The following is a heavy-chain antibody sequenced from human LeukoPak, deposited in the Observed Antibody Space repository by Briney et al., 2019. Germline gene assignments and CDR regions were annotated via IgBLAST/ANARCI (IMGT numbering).Heavy chain of an antibody. CDR1: GFTFSSNG. Sequence: GRSLRLSCAASGFTFSSNGMPWDRQAPGKGLEWVAVISYDGSNKYYADSVKGRFTISRDNSKNTLYLQMNSLRAEDTAVYYCAKGQYYYDKSDYYYGMDVWGQGTTVTVSS. D-gene: IGHD3-22*01. V-gene: IGHV3-30*18. CDR3: AKGQYYYDKSDYYYGMDV. J-gene: IGHJ6*02. CDR2: ISYDGSNK.